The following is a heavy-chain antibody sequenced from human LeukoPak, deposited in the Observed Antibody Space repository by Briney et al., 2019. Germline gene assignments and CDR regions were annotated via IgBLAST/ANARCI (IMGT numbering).Heavy chain of an antibody. V-gene: IGHV3-48*03. CDR2: ISSSGSTI. Sequence: GGSLRLSCAASGFSFSNYEMNWVRQAPGEGLEWVSYISSSGSTIYYADSVKGRFTISRDNAKNSLYLQMNSLRAEDTAVYYCARDRLLRWLFDYWGQGTLVTVSS. D-gene: IGHD4-23*01. CDR3: ARDRLLRWLFDY. CDR1: GFSFSNYE. J-gene: IGHJ4*02.